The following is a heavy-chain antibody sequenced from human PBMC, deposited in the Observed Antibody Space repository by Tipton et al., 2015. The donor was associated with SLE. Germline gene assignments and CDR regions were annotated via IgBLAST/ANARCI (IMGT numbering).Heavy chain of an antibody. CDR3: ARVVTVGAAHYYDIDV. Sequence: LRLSCFVSGDSITSDIYYWGWIRQPPGKGLEWIGRAKDSGTTHNNPSLKSQVTMSVDTSKTQFSLKLGSLTAADTAVYYCARVVTVGAAHYYDIDVWGQGTRVTVSS. V-gene: IGHV4-39*07. J-gene: IGHJ6*02. CDR1: GDSITSDIYY. CDR2: AKDSGTT. D-gene: IGHD2-21*02.